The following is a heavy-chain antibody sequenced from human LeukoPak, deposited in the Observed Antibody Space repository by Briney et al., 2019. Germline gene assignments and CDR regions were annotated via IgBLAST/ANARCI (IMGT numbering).Heavy chain of an antibody. V-gene: IGHV3-23*01. CDR2: ISGSGGST. CDR1: GFTFSSYA. D-gene: IGHD2-21*02. Sequence: RSLRLSCAASGFTFSSYAMSWVRQAPGKGLEWVSAISGSGGSTYYADSVKGRFTISRDNSKNTLYLQMNSLRAEDTAVYYCAKDRRYCGGDCYPSTRGNWFDPWGQGTLVTVSS. J-gene: IGHJ5*02. CDR3: AKDRRYCGGDCYPSTRGNWFDP.